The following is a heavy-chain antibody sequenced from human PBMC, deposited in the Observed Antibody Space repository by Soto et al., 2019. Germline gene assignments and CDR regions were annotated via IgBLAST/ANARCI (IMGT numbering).Heavy chain of an antibody. V-gene: IGHV3-33*01. CDR1: GFSFSSYG. Sequence: QVQLVESGGGVVQPGRSLRLSCAASGFSFSSYGMHWVRQAPGKGLAWVATIWYDGNTKYYADSVKGRFTISRDNSKDTLYLQMNSLRDEDTAVYYCWGGAYFSDYWGQGTLVTVSS. J-gene: IGHJ4*02. CDR3: WGGAYFSDY. D-gene: IGHD3-16*01. CDR2: IWYDGNTK.